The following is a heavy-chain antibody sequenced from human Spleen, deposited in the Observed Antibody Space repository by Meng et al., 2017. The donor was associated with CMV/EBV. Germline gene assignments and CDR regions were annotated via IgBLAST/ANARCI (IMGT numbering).Heavy chain of an antibody. CDR3: ARGPTYSSAWYSSH. J-gene: IGHJ4*02. V-gene: IGHV3-30*03. D-gene: IGHD6-19*01. Sequence: SLRLSCATSGFTFSSYGIHWVRQAPGKGLEWVAVISHDGNKKYYVDSVKGRFTISRDNAKNSVYLQMNSLRAEDTAVYYCARGPTYSSAWYSSHWGQGTLVTVSS. CDR2: ISHDGNKK. CDR1: GFTFSSYG.